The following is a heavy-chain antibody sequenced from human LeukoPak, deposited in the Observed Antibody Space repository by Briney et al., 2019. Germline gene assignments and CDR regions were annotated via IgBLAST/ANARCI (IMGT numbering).Heavy chain of an antibody. Sequence: ASVKVSCKASGYTFTGCYMHWVRQAPGQGLEWMGWINPNSGGTNYAQKFQGRVTMTRDTSISTAYMELSRLRSDDTAVYYCASENYYGSGSSAPFDYWGQGTLVTVSS. CDR1: GYTFTGCY. CDR2: INPNSGGT. J-gene: IGHJ4*02. CDR3: ASENYYGSGSSAPFDY. V-gene: IGHV1-2*02. D-gene: IGHD3-10*01.